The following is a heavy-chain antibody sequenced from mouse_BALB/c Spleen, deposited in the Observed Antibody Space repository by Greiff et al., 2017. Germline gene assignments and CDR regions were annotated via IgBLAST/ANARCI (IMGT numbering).Heavy chain of an antibody. CDR2: ISNGGGST. CDR1: GFTFSSYT. CDR3: ARHSTTATWGVAMDY. V-gene: IGHV5-12-2*01. Sequence: EVKLVESGGGLVQPGGSLKLSCAASGFTFSSYTMSWVRQTPEKRLEWVAYISNGGGSTYYPDTVKGRFTISRDNAKNTLYLQMSSLKSEDTAMYYCARHSTTATWGVAMDYWGQGTSVTVSS. D-gene: IGHD1-2*01. J-gene: IGHJ4*01.